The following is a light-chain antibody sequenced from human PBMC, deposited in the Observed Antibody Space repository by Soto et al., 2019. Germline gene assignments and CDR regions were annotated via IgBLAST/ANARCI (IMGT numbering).Light chain of an antibody. V-gene: IGKV1-9*01. J-gene: IGKJ5*01. CDR3: QQLNRYPIT. CDR1: QGFGSS. Sequence: DIQLTQSPSFLSASVGDRVTITCRASQGFGSSIAWYQQKPGIAPKLLIYIASTLQSGVPSRFSGGGSGTEFTLTISSLQPEDFATYYCQQLNRYPITFGQGTRLEIK. CDR2: IAS.